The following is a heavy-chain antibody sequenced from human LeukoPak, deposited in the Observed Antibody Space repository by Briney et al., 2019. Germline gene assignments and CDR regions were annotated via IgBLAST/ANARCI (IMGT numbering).Heavy chain of an antibody. CDR3: ARRWNYGIYYYRDV. D-gene: IGHD1-7*01. V-gene: IGHV4-34*01. Sequence: PSETLSLTCAVYGGPFDTYYWSWIRQSPGRGLEWIADINPGGRINYNPALMSRLTISIDTSEKQFYLNLSSVTAADTAVYYCARRWNYGIYYYRDVWATGTTVSVSS. CDR1: GGPFDTYY. CDR2: INPGGRI. J-gene: IGHJ6*03.